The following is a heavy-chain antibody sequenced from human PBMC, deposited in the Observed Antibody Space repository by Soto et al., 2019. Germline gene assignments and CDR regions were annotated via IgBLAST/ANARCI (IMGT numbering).Heavy chain of an antibody. J-gene: IGHJ4*02. CDR3: APDKWAAGRVGVYY. Sequence: QVPLVQSGPELKKPGSSVKVSCEASGDSSTLYTITWVRQAQGQGLAWMGRIVPMLGITNYALTFPGRVTNRAEMSTGAAYLETRRLRFYVTAGLYCAPDKWAAGRVGVYYWGQGTQVTVSS. D-gene: IGHD6-25*01. CDR2: IVPMLGIT. V-gene: IGHV1-69*02. CDR1: GDSSTLYT.